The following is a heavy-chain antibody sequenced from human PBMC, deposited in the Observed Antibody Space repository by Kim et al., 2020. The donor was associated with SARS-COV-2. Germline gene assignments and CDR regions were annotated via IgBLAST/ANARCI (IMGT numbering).Heavy chain of an antibody. CDR2: INHSGST. V-gene: IGHV4-34*01. CDR3: ARWEYGVATG. CDR1: GGSFSGYY. J-gene: IGHJ4*02. Sequence: SETLSLTCAVYGGSFSGYYWSWIRQPPGKGLEWIGEINHSGSTNYNPSLKSRVTISVDTSKNQFSLKLSSVTAADTAVYYCARWEYGVATGWGQGTLVTVSS. D-gene: IGHD5-12*01.